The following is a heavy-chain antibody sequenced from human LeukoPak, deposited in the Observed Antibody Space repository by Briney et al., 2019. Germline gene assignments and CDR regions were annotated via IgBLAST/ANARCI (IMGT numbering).Heavy chain of an antibody. Sequence: SETLSLTCAVYGGSFSGYYWSWIRQPPGKGLEWIGEINHSGSTNYNPSLKSRVTISVDTSKNQFSLKLSSVTAADTAVYYCAAMRYSSGWYELSEYFQHWGQGTLVTVSS. V-gene: IGHV4-34*01. CDR1: GGSFSGYY. CDR2: INHSGST. D-gene: IGHD6-19*01. CDR3: AAMRYSSGWYELSEYFQH. J-gene: IGHJ1*01.